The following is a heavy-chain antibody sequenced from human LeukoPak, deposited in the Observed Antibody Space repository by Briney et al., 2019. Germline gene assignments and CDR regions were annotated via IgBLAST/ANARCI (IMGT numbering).Heavy chain of an antibody. CDR2: IYPGDSDT. V-gene: IGHV5-51*01. D-gene: IGHD3-22*01. CDR3: ARLPHYYDSSGYYYYGMDV. Sequence: GESLKISRKGSGYSFTSYWIGWVRQMPGKGLEWMGIIYPGDSDTRYSPSFQGQVTISADKSISTAYLQWSSLKASDTAMYYCARLPHYYDSSGYYYYGMDVWGQGTTVTVSS. J-gene: IGHJ6*02. CDR1: GYSFTSYW.